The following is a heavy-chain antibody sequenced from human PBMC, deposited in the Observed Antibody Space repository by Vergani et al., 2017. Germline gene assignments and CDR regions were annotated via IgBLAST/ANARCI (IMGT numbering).Heavy chain of an antibody. CDR3: ATMGGTTFNRPYNWFDP. V-gene: IGHV3-7*01. J-gene: IGHJ5*02. CDR1: GFTFSSYW. D-gene: IGHD1-7*01. Sequence: EVQLVESGGGLVQPGGSLRVSCAASGFTFSSYWMSWVRQAPGKGLEWVAHIKQDGSEKYYVDSVKGRFTISRDNAENSVYLEMDRLGVEDTAEYYCATMGGTTFNRPYNWFDPRGQGTLVTVSS. CDR2: IKQDGSEK.